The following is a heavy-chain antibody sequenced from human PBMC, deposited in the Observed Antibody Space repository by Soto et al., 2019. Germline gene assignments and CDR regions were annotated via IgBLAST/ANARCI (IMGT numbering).Heavy chain of an antibody. CDR1: GGSINNFY. CDR3: SRRSRDCSGGSCYPLTFDY. CDR2: IYYSGST. D-gene: IGHD2-15*01. V-gene: IGHV4-59*08. Sequence: SETLSLTCTVSGGSINNFYWSWIRQPPGKGLEWIGYIYYSGSTNYNPSLKSRVTISVDTSKNQFSLKLSSVTAADTAVYYCSRRSRDCSGGSCYPLTFDYWGQGTLVTVSS. J-gene: IGHJ4*02.